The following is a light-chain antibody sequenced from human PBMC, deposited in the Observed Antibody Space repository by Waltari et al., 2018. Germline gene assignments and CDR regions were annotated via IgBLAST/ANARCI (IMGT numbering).Light chain of an antibody. CDR1: QRISDY. CDR3: QHYSGFSSRT. V-gene: IGKV1-5*01. CDR2: DAS. Sequence: DIQMTQSPSTLSPSVGDTVTITCRARQRISDYLAWYQQKPGKAPKLLIYDASTLKNGVPSRFSGSVSGTEFTLTISSLQPDDFATYYCQHYSGFSSRTFGQGTKVDIK. J-gene: IGKJ1*01.